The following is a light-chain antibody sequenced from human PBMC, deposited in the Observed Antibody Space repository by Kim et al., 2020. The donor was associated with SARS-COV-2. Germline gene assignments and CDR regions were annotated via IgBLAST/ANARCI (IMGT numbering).Light chain of an antibody. CDR2: GKN. Sequence: VALGQTGRFTCQGDSLRSYYATWYQQKPGQAPILVIYGKNNRPSGIPDRFSGSSSGNTASLTITGTQAGDEADYYCNSRDSNDNVVFGGGTQLTVL. CDR1: SLRSYY. J-gene: IGLJ2*01. CDR3: NSRDSNDNVV. V-gene: IGLV3-19*01.